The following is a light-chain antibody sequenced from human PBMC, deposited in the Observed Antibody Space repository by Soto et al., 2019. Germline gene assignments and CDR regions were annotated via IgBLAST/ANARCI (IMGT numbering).Light chain of an antibody. CDR3: QQSYSMPRT. V-gene: IGKV1-39*01. J-gene: IGKJ1*01. CDR1: QSISNY. Sequence: DIQMTQSPSSLSASVGDRVTITCRASQSISNYLNWYQQKPGKAPKLVIYAASSLQSGVPSRFGGSGSGTDFTLTISSLQPEDFATYYCQQSYSMPRTFGQGTKVEIK. CDR2: AAS.